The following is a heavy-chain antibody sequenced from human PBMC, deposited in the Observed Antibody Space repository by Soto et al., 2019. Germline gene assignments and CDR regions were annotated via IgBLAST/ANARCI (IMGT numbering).Heavy chain of an antibody. CDR3: ARLRVGAIAPEDGY. Sequence: QVQLVQSGAEVKKPGSSVKVSCKASGGTFSSYTISWVRQAPGQGLEWMGRIIPILGIANYAQKFQGRVTITADKSTRTAYMELSSLRSEDTAVYYCARLRVGAIAPEDGYWGQGTLVTVSS. CDR2: IIPILGIA. J-gene: IGHJ4*02. V-gene: IGHV1-69*02. CDR1: GGTFSSYT. D-gene: IGHD1-26*01.